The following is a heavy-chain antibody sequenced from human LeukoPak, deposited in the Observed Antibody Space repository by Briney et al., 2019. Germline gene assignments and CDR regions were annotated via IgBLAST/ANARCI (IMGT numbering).Heavy chain of an antibody. J-gene: IGHJ4*02. CDR1: GFTFSSRG. V-gene: IGHV3-33*06. D-gene: IGHD1-14*01. Sequence: GGSLRLSCAASGFTFSSRGMHWLRQAPGKGLEWLAIIWYDGSNEYYADSVRGRFTISRDNSKNTLYLQMTSLRVEDTAVYYCANYRKPQGLDYWGQGTLVTVSS. CDR3: ANYRKPQGLDY. CDR2: IWYDGSNE.